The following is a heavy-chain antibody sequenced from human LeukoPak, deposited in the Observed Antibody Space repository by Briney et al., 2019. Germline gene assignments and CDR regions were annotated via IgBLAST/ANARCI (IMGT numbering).Heavy chain of an antibody. Sequence: GGSLRLSCAASGFAFSRYWMHWVRQAPGKGLEWVSAIRGSGGSTYYAGSVKGRFTISRDNSKNTLYLQMNSLRAEDTAVYYCAKDYYYDSGGYPSFDYWGQGTLVTVSS. D-gene: IGHD3-22*01. CDR3: AKDYYYDSGGYPSFDY. V-gene: IGHV3-23*01. CDR1: GFAFSRYW. J-gene: IGHJ4*02. CDR2: IRGSGGST.